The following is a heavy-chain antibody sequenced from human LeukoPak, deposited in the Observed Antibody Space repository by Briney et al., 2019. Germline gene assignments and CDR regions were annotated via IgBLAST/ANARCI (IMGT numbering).Heavy chain of an antibody. Sequence: GGSLRLSCAASGFTFSSYAMSWVRQAPGKGLEWVSAISGSGGSTYYADSVKGWFTISRDNSKNTLYLQMNSLRAEDTAVYYCAKGGFRGSSWLRAGGYYFDYWGQGTLVTVSS. D-gene: IGHD6-13*01. CDR3: AKGGFRGSSWLRAGGYYFDY. J-gene: IGHJ4*02. CDR2: ISGSGGST. CDR1: GFTFSSYA. V-gene: IGHV3-23*01.